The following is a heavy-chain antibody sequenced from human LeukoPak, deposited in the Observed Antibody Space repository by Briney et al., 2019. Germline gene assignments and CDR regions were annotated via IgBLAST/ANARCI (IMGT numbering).Heavy chain of an antibody. V-gene: IGHV3-23*01. D-gene: IGHD3-22*01. CDR2: ISGSGDNT. J-gene: IGHJ4*02. CDR3: AKGSYYDSSGSFYFDY. CDR1: GFTFSSYA. Sequence: SGGSLRLSCAASGFTFSSYAMSWVRQAPGKGLEWVSGISGSGDNTYYADSVKGRFTISRDNSKNTLYAQVNSLGTEDTAAYYCAKGSYYDSSGSFYFDYRGQGTLVTVSS.